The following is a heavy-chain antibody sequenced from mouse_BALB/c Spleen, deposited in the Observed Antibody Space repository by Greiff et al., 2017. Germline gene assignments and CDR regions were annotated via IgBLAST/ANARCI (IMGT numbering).Heavy chain of an antibody. D-gene: IGHD1-1*01. CDR1: GFTFSDSW. J-gene: IGHJ4*01. V-gene: IGHV6-6*01. Sequence: EVKLMESGGGLVQPGGSMKLSCAASGFTFSDSWMDWVRQSPEKGLEWVAEIRSKANNHATYYAESVQGRFTISRDDSTSSVYLQMISLRAEDTGTEDCAPHYCGSSYGGYAMDYWGQGTSVTVSS. CDR3: APHYCGSSYGGYAMDY. CDR2: IRSKANNHAT.